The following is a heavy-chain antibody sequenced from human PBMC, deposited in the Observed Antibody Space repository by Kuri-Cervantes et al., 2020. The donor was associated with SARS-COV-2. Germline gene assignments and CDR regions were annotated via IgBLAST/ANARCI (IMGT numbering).Heavy chain of an antibody. CDR3: ARGGDGYMNWFDP. D-gene: IGHD5-24*01. CDR2: IIPIFGTA. V-gene: IGHV1-69*05. J-gene: IGHJ5*02. Sequence: SVKVSCKASGGTFSSYAISWVRQAPGQGLEWMGRIIPIFGTANYAQKFQGRVTITTDESTSTAYMELSSLRSEDTAVYYCARGGDGYMNWFDPWGQGTLVTVSS. CDR1: GGTFSSYA.